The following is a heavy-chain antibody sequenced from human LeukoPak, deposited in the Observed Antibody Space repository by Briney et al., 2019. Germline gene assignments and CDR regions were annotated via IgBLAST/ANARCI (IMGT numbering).Heavy chain of an antibody. J-gene: IGHJ6*03. CDR1: GYTLPNYG. CDR3: ANVAKGRYFLYYMDV. Sequence: ASVKVSCKASGYTLPNYGISWVRQAPGQGLEWIGWISFYNSYTKYADKFQGRVTMTTDRVTMTTETSTATVYMELRSLRADDTAVYFCANVAKGRYFLYYMDVWGKGSTLTVSS. CDR2: ISFYNSYT. V-gene: IGHV1-18*01. D-gene: IGHD2/OR15-2a*01.